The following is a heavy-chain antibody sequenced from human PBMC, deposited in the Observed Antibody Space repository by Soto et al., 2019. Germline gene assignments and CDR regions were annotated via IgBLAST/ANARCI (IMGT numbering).Heavy chain of an antibody. V-gene: IGHV2-5*01. Sequence: SGPTLVNPTETLTLTCTFSGFSPSASGGGVGWIRQSPGMALEWLALLYGNDEKRYSPSIKSRLTISKDTSKNQLVLTMTNMEPVDTATYYCAHRTRGTFDFWCQGTLGTVSS. CDR2: LYGNDEK. D-gene: IGHD3-10*01. CDR1: GFSPSASGGG. J-gene: IGHJ4*02. CDR3: AHRTRGTFDF.